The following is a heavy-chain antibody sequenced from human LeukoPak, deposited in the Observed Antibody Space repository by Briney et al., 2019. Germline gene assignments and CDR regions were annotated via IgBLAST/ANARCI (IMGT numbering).Heavy chain of an antibody. J-gene: IGHJ4*02. CDR1: GGSISSHY. Sequence: SGTLSLTXTVSGGSISSHYWTWIRQSPGKGLEWIGYIHDSGFTNYNPSLKSRVTISIDTSNNQFSLRLRFVTAADTAVYFCARSRDGYNFDYWGQGTLVTVSS. D-gene: IGHD5-24*01. CDR2: IHDSGFT. V-gene: IGHV4-59*11. CDR3: ARSRDGYNFDY.